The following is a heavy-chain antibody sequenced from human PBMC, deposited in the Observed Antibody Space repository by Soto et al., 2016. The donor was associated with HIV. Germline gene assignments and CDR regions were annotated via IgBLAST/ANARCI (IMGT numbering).Heavy chain of an antibody. CDR1: GFTFSSYS. V-gene: IGHV3-21*01. CDR2: ISSSSSYI. D-gene: IGHD2-15*01. Sequence: EVQLVESGGGLVKPGGSLRLSCAASGFTFSSYSMNWVRQAPGKGLEWVSSISSSSSYIYYADSVKGRFTISRDNAKNSLYLQMNSLRAEDTAVYYCARCPGYCSGGSCYDYWGQGTLGHRLL. J-gene: IGHJ4*02. CDR3: ARCPGYCSGGSCYDY.